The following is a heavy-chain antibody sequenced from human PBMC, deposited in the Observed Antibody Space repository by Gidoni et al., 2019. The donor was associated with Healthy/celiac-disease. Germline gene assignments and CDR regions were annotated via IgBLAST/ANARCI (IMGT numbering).Heavy chain of an antibody. J-gene: IGHJ4*02. Sequence: QVQLVQSGAEVKKPGASVKVSCKASGYTFTSYYMHWVRQAPGQGLEWMGIINPSGGSTSYAQKFQGRVTMTRDTSTSTVYMELSSLRSEDTAVYYCAREDCTNGVCLFGIDYWGQGTLVTVSS. CDR1: GYTFTSYY. CDR3: AREDCTNGVCLFGIDY. D-gene: IGHD2-8*01. V-gene: IGHV1-46*01. CDR2: INPSGGST.